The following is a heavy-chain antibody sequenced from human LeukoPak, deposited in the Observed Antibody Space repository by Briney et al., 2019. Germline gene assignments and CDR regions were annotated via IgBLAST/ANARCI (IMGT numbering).Heavy chain of an antibody. Sequence: SVRVSCKASGGTFSSYTISWVRQAPGQGLEWMGRIIPILGIANYAQKFQGRVAITADKSTSTAYMELSSLRSEDTAVYYCARETEVAGTYFDYWGQGTLVTVSS. CDR2: IIPILGIA. V-gene: IGHV1-69*04. J-gene: IGHJ4*02. D-gene: IGHD6-19*01. CDR1: GGTFSSYT. CDR3: ARETEVAGTYFDY.